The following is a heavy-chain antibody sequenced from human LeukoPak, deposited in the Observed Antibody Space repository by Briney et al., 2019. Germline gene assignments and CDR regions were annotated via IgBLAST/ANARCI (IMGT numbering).Heavy chain of an antibody. Sequence: GGSLRLSRAATGFTFRKHWMSWVRQTVGKGLECVAKIREDGNEKHYVDSVKGRFTISRDNAKNSLFLQMNNLRVDDTAVYYCVRDYRGGWNDYWGQGTLVTVSS. CDR2: IREDGNEK. J-gene: IGHJ4*02. CDR3: VRDYRGGWNDY. CDR1: GFTFRKHW. V-gene: IGHV3-7*01. D-gene: IGHD1-26*01.